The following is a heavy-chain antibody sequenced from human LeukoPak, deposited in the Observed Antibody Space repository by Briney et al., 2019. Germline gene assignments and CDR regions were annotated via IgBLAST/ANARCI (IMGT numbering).Heavy chain of an antibody. Sequence: SVKVSYKASGGTFSSYAISWVRQAPGQGLEWMGGIIPIFDTGNYAQKFQGRVTITADESTSTAYMELSSLRSEDMAVYYCARDCGGDCYFDYWGQGTLVTVSS. V-gene: IGHV1-69*13. CDR2: IIPIFDTG. CDR1: GGTFSSYA. D-gene: IGHD2-21*02. CDR3: ARDCGGDCYFDY. J-gene: IGHJ4*02.